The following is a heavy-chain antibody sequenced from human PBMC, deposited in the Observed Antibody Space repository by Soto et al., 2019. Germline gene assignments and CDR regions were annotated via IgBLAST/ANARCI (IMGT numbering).Heavy chain of an antibody. CDR1: GGTFSSYA. J-gene: IGHJ6*02. V-gene: IGHV1-69*13. CDR2: IIPIFGTA. CDR3: ARVTPRVIGYCTNGVCPSGYGMDV. D-gene: IGHD2-8*01. Sequence: SVKVSCKASGGTFSSYAISWVRQAPGQGLEWMGGIIPIFGTADYAQKFQGRVTITADESTSTAYMELSSLRSEDTAVYYCARVTPRVIGYCTNGVCPSGYGMDVWGQGTTVTVSS.